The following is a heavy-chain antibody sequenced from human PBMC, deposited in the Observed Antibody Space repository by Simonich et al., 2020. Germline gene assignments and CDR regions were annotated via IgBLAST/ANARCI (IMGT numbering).Heavy chain of an antibody. CDR1: GYTFSSYA. CDR3: ARDRNWGWFDP. V-gene: IGHV3-30*07. J-gene: IGHJ5*02. Sequence: QVQLVESGGGVVQPGRSLRLSCAASGYTFSSYAMHWVRQAPGKGLEWVAVISYDGSNKYYADSVKDRFTISRDNSKNTLYLQMNSLRAEDTAVYYCARDRNWGWFDPWGQGTLVTVSS. D-gene: IGHD7-27*01. CDR2: ISYDGSNK.